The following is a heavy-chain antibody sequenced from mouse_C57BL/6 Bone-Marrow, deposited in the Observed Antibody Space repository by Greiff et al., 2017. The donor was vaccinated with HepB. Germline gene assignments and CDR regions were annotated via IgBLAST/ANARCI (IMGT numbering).Heavy chain of an antibody. CDR1: EYEFPSHD. CDR3: ARQIVTGPWFAY. D-gene: IGHD2-5*01. CDR2: INSDGGST. V-gene: IGHV5-2*01. Sequence: DVMLVESGGGLVQPGESLKLSCESNEYEFPSHDMSWVRKTPEKRLELVAAINSDGGSTYYPDTMERRFIISRDNTKKTLYLQMSSLRSEDTALYYCARQIVTGPWFAYWGQGTLVTVSA. J-gene: IGHJ3*01.